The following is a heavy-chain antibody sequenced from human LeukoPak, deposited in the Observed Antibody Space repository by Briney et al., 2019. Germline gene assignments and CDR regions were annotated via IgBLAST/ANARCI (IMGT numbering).Heavy chain of an antibody. D-gene: IGHD5-12*01. CDR3: AKDPWWSSTSQGSGFYYYVEV. CDR2: ISWDSGKI. CDR1: GFTFDDYG. J-gene: IGHJ6*03. V-gene: IGHV3-9*01. Sequence: GRSLRLSCAASGFTFDDYGMHWVRQAPGKGLEWVSGISWDSGKIGYADSVKGRFTISRDNAKNSLYLQMNSLRDEDTALYYCAKDPWWSSTSQGSGFYYYVEVWGKGTTVIVSS.